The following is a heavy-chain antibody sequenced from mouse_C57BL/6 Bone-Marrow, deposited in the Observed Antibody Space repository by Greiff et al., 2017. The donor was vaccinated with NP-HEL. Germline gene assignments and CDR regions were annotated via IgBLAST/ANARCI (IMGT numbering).Heavy chain of an antibody. J-gene: IGHJ4*01. V-gene: IGHV6-3*01. Sequence: EVKLVESGGGLVQPGGSMKLSCVASGFTFSNYWMNWVRQSPEKGLEWVAQIRLKSDNYATHYAESVKGRFTISRDDSKSSVYLQMHNLRAEDTRIYYCTGRYYYGSSHYYAMDYWGQGTSVTVSS. D-gene: IGHD1-1*01. CDR1: GFTFSNYW. CDR2: IRLKSDNYAT. CDR3: TGRYYYGSSHYYAMDY.